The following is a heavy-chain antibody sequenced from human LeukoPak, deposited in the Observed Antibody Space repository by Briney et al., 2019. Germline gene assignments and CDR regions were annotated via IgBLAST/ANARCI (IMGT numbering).Heavy chain of an antibody. V-gene: IGHV4-39*01. CDR1: GCSISSSSYY. CDR3: ASPSYGSGSYLDY. Sequence: SETLSLTCTVSGCSISSSSYYWGWIRQPPGKGLEWIGSIYYSGSTYYNPSLKSLVTISVDTSKNQFSLKLSSVTAAETAVYSCASPSYGSGSYLDYWGQGTLVTVSS. J-gene: IGHJ4*02. D-gene: IGHD3-10*01. CDR2: IYYSGST.